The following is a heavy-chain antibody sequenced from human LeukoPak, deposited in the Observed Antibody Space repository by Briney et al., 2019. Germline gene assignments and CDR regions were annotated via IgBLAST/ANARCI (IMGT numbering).Heavy chain of an antibody. V-gene: IGHV3-21*01. Sequence: GGSLRLSCAASGFILSDYNMNWVRQAPGKGLEWVSFIAISGTYITYADSMKGRFTISRGNAKNSLYLQMNSLRAEDTAVYYRARDLSATARAYDYWGQGTLVTVSS. CDR3: ARDLSATARAYDY. J-gene: IGHJ4*02. D-gene: IGHD1-26*01. CDR1: GFILSDYN. CDR2: IAISGTYI.